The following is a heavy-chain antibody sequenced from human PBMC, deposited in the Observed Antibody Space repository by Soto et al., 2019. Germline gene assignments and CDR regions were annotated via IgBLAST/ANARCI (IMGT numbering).Heavy chain of an antibody. CDR1: GGTFSSYT. J-gene: IGHJ4*02. D-gene: IGHD2-15*01. Sequence: QVQLVQSGAEVKKPGSSVKVSCKASGGTFSSYTISWVRQAPGQGLEWMGRIIPILGIANYAQKFQGRVTITVDKSTSTAYMELSSLRSEDTAVYYCARGGYCSGGSCYSIDYWGQGTLVTVSS. CDR2: IIPILGIA. V-gene: IGHV1-69*02. CDR3: ARGGYCSGGSCYSIDY.